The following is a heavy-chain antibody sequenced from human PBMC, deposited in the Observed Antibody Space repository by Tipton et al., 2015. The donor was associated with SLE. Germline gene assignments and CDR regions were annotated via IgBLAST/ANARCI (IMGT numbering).Heavy chain of an antibody. J-gene: IGHJ4*02. V-gene: IGHV1-2*06. CDR3: ARTSYYYDSSGYYLTGYYFDY. CDR2: INPNSGGT. Sequence: QVQLVQSGAEVKKPGSSVKVSCKASGGTFSSYAISWVRQAPGQGLEWMGRINPNSGGTNYAQKFQGRVTMTRDTSISTAYMELSRLRSDDTAVYYCARTSYYYDSSGYYLTGYYFDYWGQGTLVTVSS. CDR1: GGTFSSYA. D-gene: IGHD3-22*01.